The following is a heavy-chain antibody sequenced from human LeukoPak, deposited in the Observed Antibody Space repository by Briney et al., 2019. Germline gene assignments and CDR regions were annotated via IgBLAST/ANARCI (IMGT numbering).Heavy chain of an antibody. Sequence: GASVKVSCKASGYTLTGNFLNGWGQAPGQGLEWMGWINPNSGGTNYAQKFQGRVTMTRDTSISTAYMELSRLRSDDTAVYYCARDRARDIIDYWGQGTLVTVSS. V-gene: IGHV1-2*02. J-gene: IGHJ4*02. CDR3: ARDRARDIIDY. D-gene: IGHD5-12*01. CDR2: INPNSGGT. CDR1: GYTLTGNF.